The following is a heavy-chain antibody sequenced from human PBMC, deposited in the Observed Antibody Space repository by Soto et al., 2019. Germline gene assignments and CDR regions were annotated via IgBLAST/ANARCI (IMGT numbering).Heavy chain of an antibody. V-gene: IGHV4-38-2*01. CDR1: GYSISSNYY. CDR2: ISHSGST. J-gene: IGHJ6*02. CDR3: ARGGIPPSGYGIAYAMDV. D-gene: IGHD1-26*01. Sequence: SETLSLTCAVSGYSISSNYYWGWIRQPPGKGLEWIGSISHSGSTYYTPALKSRVTLSVDTSKNQFSLNLNSVTAADTAVYYCARGGIPPSGYGIAYAMDVWGQGTTVTVSS.